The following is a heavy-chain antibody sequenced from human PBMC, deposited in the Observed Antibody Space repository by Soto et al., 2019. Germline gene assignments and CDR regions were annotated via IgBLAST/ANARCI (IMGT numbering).Heavy chain of an antibody. V-gene: IGHV2-5*02. Sequence: QITLKESGPTLVKPTQTLTLTCTFSGFSLTISGVGVGWIRQPPGKALEWLGIIYWDDDKRYSPSLKSRLTITKDTSKNQVVLTMTNMDPVDTATYYCVHRRGADIFDPWGQGTLVTVSS. CDR1: GFSLTISGVG. CDR3: VHRRGADIFDP. CDR2: IYWDDDK. D-gene: IGHD1-26*01. J-gene: IGHJ5*02.